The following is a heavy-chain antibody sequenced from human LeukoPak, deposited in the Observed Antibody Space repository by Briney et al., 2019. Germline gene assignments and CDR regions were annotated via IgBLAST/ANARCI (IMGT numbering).Heavy chain of an antibody. CDR2: INWNGGST. CDR1: GFSFDDYD. V-gene: IGHV3-20*04. Sequence: GGSLRLSCAASGFSFDDYDMSWVRQAPGKGLEWGSGINWNGGSTGYADSVKGRFTISRDNAKNSLYLQMSSLRAEDTALYYCAREEGGYFDYWGQGTLVTVSS. D-gene: IGHD3-16*01. CDR3: AREEGGYFDY. J-gene: IGHJ4*02.